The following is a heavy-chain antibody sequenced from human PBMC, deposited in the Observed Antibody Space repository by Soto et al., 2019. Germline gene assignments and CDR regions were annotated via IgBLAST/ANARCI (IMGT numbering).Heavy chain of an antibody. Sequence: QVQLVQSGAEVKKPGSSVKVSCKTSGGTFSSYAVSWVRQAPGQGLEWVGGIIPIFGTANYAQKFQGRVTISADESTSPVYLELSSLASEDTAVYFCARGERLALDYWGQGTLVTVSS. J-gene: IGHJ4*02. D-gene: IGHD3-16*01. V-gene: IGHV1-69*01. CDR1: GGTFSSYA. CDR2: IIPIFGTA. CDR3: ARGERLALDY.